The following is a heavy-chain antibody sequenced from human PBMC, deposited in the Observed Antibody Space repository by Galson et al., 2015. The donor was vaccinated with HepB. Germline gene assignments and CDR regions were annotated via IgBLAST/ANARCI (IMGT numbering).Heavy chain of an antibody. Sequence: CAISGDSVSSHSAAWNWIRQSPSRGLEWLGRTYYRSKWYNDYAVSVKSRITINPDTSKNQFSLQLNSVTPEDTAVYYCARDRAVAAAGSVNYYYYGMDVWGQGTTVTVSS. D-gene: IGHD6-13*01. V-gene: IGHV6-1*01. CDR3: ARDRAVAAAGSVNYYYYGMDV. CDR1: GDSVSSHSAA. CDR2: TYYRSKWYN. J-gene: IGHJ6*02.